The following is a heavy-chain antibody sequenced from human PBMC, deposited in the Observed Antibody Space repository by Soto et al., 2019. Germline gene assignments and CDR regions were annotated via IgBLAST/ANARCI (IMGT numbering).Heavy chain of an antibody. Sequence: GGSLRLSCAASGFTFSSYGMHWVRQAPGKGLEWVAVISYDGSNKYYADSVKGRFTISRDNSKNTLYLQMNSLRAEDTAVYYCARDNVPYRRGWYVLDYCGPGTLVTVSS. V-gene: IGHV3-30*03. J-gene: IGHJ4*02. D-gene: IGHD6-19*01. CDR1: GFTFSSYG. CDR2: ISYDGSNK. CDR3: ARDNVPYRRGWYVLDY.